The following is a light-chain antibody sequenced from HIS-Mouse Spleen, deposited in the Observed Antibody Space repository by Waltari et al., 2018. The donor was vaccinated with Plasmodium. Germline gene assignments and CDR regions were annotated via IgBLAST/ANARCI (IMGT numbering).Light chain of an antibody. CDR3: QQYNNWPPYT. J-gene: IGKJ2*01. CDR1: QSVSSN. V-gene: IGKV3-15*01. Sequence: EIVMTQSPATLSVSPGERATLPCSASQSVSSNLAWYTQKPGQAPRLLSYGASTRATGIPARFSGSGSGTEFTLTISSMQSEDFAVYYCQQYNNWPPYTFGQGTKLEIK. CDR2: GAS.